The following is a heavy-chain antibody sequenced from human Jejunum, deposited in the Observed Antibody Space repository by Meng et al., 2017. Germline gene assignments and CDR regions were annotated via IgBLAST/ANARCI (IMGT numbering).Heavy chain of an antibody. D-gene: IGHD4-11*01. CDR3: ARKEDYRNYFDY. CDR1: GYTFNNDP. J-gene: IGHJ4*02. Sequence: QVQHVQSGAEVKRPGASVKVSCKAPGYTFNNDPMHWVRQAPGQRPEWMGRITAGNGNTKYSQKFQGRITISRGTSARTAYMVQRSLRSEDTAFYYCARKEDYRNYFDYWGQGTLVTVSS. V-gene: IGHV1-3*01. CDR2: ITAGNGNT.